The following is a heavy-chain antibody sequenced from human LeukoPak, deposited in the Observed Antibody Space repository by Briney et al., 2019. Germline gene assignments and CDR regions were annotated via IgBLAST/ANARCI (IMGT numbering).Heavy chain of an antibody. Sequence: GGSLRLSCAASGFTFDDYGMSWVRQAPGKGLEWVSGINWNGGSTGYADSVKGRFTISRDNAKNSLYLQMNSLRAEDTALYYCASYDSSGHEHPYWGQGTLVTVSS. J-gene: IGHJ4*02. D-gene: IGHD3-22*01. V-gene: IGHV3-20*04. CDR2: INWNGGST. CDR1: GFTFDDYG. CDR3: ASYDSSGHEHPY.